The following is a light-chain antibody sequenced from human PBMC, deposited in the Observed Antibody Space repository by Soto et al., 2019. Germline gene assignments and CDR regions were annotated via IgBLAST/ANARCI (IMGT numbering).Light chain of an antibody. CDR1: QSVSGSY. CDR3: QQYGGSPRT. CDR2: GAS. J-gene: IGKJ1*01. Sequence: IVLTQSPGTRSLSPGERATLSCRASQSVSGSYLAWYQQKPGQAPRLLIYGASNRATGIPDRFSGSGSGTDFTLTISGLEPEDFAVYFCQQYGGSPRTFGQGTKVDIK. V-gene: IGKV3-20*01.